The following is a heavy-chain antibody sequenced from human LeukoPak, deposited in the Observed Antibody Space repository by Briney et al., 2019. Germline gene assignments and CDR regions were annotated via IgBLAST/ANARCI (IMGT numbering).Heavy chain of an antibody. CDR2: IYYGGST. CDR3: ATLYGGYGYFDY. Sequence: SETLSHTCTVSGGSISRSTYYWGWIRQSPGKGLEWIGTIYYGGSTYYNPSLKNRVTISVDTSKNQFSLKVSSLTAADTAVYYCATLYGGYGYFDYWGQGALVTVSS. CDR1: GGSISRSTYY. V-gene: IGHV4-39*01. J-gene: IGHJ4*02. D-gene: IGHD5-12*01.